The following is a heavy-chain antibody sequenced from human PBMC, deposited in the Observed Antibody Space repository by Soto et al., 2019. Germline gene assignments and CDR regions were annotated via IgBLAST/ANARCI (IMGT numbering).Heavy chain of an antibody. D-gene: IGHD6-13*01. CDR1: GYTFTSYA. J-gene: IGHJ6*02. Sequence: GASVKVSCKASGYTFTSYAMHWVRQAPGQRLEWMGWINAGNGNTKYSQKFQGRVTITRDTSASTAYMELSSLRSEDTAVYYCAISSTPPYYYYGMDVWGQGTTVTVSS. V-gene: IGHV1-3*01. CDR3: AISSTPPYYYYGMDV. CDR2: INAGNGNT.